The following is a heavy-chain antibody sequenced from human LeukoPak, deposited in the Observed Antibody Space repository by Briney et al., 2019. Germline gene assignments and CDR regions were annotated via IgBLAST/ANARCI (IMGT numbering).Heavy chain of an antibody. CDR1: GFTFSSYS. CDR2: ISSSSSYI. V-gene: IGHV3-21*01. Sequence: PGGSLRLSCAASGFTFSSYSMNWVRQAPGKGLEWVSSISSSSSYIYYADSVKGRFTISRDNAKNSLYLQMNSLRAEDTAVYYCARGGRYDYVWGSYFDYWGQGTLVTVSS. D-gene: IGHD3-16*01. CDR3: ARGGRYDYVWGSYFDY. J-gene: IGHJ4*02.